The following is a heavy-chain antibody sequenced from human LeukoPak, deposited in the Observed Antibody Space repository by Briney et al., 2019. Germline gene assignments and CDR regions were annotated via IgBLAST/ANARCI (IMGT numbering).Heavy chain of an antibody. V-gene: IGHV3-23*01. D-gene: IGHD2-2*01. CDR2: ISGNGGST. CDR3: ANHLACGSTSCPPFDY. CDR1: QFNFNKFG. J-gene: IGHJ4*02. Sequence: PGGSLRLSCATSQFNFNKFGMTWVRQAPGKGLEWVSSISGNGGSTQYADSVQGRFAISRDNSKNTLYLQMNSLRAEDTAVYYCANHLACGSTSCPPFDYWGQGTLVTVSS.